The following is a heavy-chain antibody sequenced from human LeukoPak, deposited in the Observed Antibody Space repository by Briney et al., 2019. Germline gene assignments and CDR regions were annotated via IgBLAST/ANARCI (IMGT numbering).Heavy chain of an antibody. CDR3: ARGLGTYTLDY. CDR1: GFTFSSYA. J-gene: IGHJ4*02. Sequence: GGSLRLSCAASGFTFSSYAMHWVRQAPGKGLEWVSIISYDGSNKYDADSVKGRFTISRDSSKNTLHLQMNSLRAEDTAVYYCARGLGTYTLDYWGQGTLVTVSS. V-gene: IGHV3-30*04. D-gene: IGHD1-1*01. CDR2: ISYDGSNK.